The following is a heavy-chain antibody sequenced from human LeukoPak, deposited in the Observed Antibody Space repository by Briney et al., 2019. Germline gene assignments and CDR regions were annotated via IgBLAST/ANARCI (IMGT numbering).Heavy chain of an antibody. CDR1: GFTVSSNH. D-gene: IGHD3/OR15-3a*01. Sequence: PGGSLRLSCAASGFTVSSNHMSWVRQAPGKGLEWVADIPPEGRRANYVQSVKGRFTISRDNAKNSMYLQMNSLRAEDTAVYYCARDADWARDYWGQGTLVTVSS. V-gene: IGHV3-7*01. CDR3: ARDADWARDY. CDR2: IPPEGRRA. J-gene: IGHJ4*02.